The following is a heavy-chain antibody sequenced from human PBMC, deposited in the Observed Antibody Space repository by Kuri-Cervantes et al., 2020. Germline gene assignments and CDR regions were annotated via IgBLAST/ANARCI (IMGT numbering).Heavy chain of an antibody. J-gene: IGHJ6*03. CDR3: ARGPHYYLLYMDV. V-gene: IGHV4-38-2*02. Sequence: ESLKISCSVSGSSISSGYYWGWIRQPPGKGLECIGTIYQSGTTYYNASLKSRVTISVDMSKNHFSLRLNSVTAADTAVYYCARGPHYYLLYMDVWGKGTTVTVSS. CDR1: GSSISSGYY. CDR2: IYQSGTT.